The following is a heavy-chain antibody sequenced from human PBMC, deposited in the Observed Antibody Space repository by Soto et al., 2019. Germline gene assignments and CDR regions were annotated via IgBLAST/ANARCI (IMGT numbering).Heavy chain of an antibody. CDR1: GGSTRDSNYY. CDR2: VYYSGTT. D-gene: IGHD2-8*01. V-gene: IGHV4-39*01. Sequence: SETLSLTCTVSGGSTRDSNYYWGWFRQSPEKGLEWIGSVYYSGTTYYKPSLQSQATISVDTSKNQLSLKLSSVTAADTAVYYCARHPLGGCTNGVCYYYYYMDAWGKGTTVTVSS. CDR3: ARHPLGGCTNGVCYYYYYMDA. J-gene: IGHJ6*03.